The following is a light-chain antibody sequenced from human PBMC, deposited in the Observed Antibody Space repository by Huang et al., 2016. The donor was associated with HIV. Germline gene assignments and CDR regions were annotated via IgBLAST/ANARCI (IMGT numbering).Light chain of an antibody. V-gene: IGKV3-15*01. CDR3: QQYNNWPLFT. CDR2: GAS. Sequence: EIVMTQSPATLSVSPGERATLSCRASQSVSSNLAWYQQKPGQAPRLRLYGASTRATGIPARFSGSGSGTEVTLTISSLQSEDFAVYYCQQYNNWPLFTFGPGTKVDIK. CDR1: QSVSSN. J-gene: IGKJ3*01.